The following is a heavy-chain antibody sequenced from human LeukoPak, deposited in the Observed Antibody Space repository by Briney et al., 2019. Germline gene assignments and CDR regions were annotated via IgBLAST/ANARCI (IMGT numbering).Heavy chain of an antibody. D-gene: IGHD6-13*01. V-gene: IGHV3-64D*06. J-gene: IGHJ4*02. CDR1: GFTFSSYA. CDR2: ISSNGGST. Sequence: GGSLRLSCPASGFTFSSYAMHWVRQAPGKGLEYVSAISSNGGSTNYADSVKGRFTISRDNSKNTLYLQMSSLRAEDTAVYYCVKDKERYSSNWYFDYWGQGTQVTVSS. CDR3: VKDKERYSSNWYFDY.